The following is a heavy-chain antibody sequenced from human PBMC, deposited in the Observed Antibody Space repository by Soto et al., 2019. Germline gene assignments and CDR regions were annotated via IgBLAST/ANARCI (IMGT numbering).Heavy chain of an antibody. CDR1: GLTFSNYW. V-gene: IGHV3-7*03. D-gene: IGHD2-2*01. J-gene: IGHJ6*02. CDR2: IQEYGNGK. CDR3: AGGHDAVVQAGRRENHYYYRMDV. Sequence: GSSLRLSCAAAGLTFSNYWMNWVRQAPGKVLEWVANIQEYGNGKNYVDSVKGRFTIFRDNAQNSLLLQMNSLKTEDTAVYYCAGGHDAVVQAGRRENHYYYRMDVWGQGSTDSVTS.